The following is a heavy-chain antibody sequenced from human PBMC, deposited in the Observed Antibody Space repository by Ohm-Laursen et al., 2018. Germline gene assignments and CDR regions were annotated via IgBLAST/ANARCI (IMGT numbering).Heavy chain of an antibody. CDR2: IYPGDSDT. CDR1: GYSFTSYW. D-gene: IGHD3-3*01. V-gene: IGHV5-51*03. CDR3: ASNYDFWSGYSPYAFDI. Sequence: GESLKISCKGSGYSFTSYWIGWVRQMPGKGLEWMGIIYPGDSDTRYIPSFQGQVTISADKSISTAYLQWSSLKASDTAMYYCASNYDFWSGYSPYAFDIWGQGTMVTVSS. J-gene: IGHJ3*02.